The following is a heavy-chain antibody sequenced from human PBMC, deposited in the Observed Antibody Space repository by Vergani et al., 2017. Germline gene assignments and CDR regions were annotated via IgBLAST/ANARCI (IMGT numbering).Heavy chain of an antibody. J-gene: IGHJ6*02. CDR1: GYTFTSYY. D-gene: IGHD3-10*01. Sequence: QVQLVQSGAEVKKPGASVKVSCKASGYTFTSYYMHWVRQAPGQGLEWMGIINPSGGSTSYAQKFQGRVTMTRDTSTSTVYMELSSLRSEDTAVYYCAGDRFRGDYYYGMDVWGQGTTVTVSS. CDR2: INPSGGST. CDR3: AGDRFRGDYYYGMDV. V-gene: IGHV1-46*01.